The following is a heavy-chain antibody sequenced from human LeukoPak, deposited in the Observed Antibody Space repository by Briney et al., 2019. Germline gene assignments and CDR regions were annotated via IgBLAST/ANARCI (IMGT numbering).Heavy chain of an antibody. CDR3: ARDAMDIVVVTAAIYYYYYMDV. CDR2: ISGSGGST. Sequence: GGSLRLSCAASGFTFSSYGMSWVRQAPGKGLEWVSAISGSGGSTYYADSVKGRFTISRDNSKNTLYLQMNSLRAEDTAVYYCARDAMDIVVVTAAIYYYYYMDVWGKGTTVTISS. D-gene: IGHD2-2*03. CDR1: GFTFSSYG. J-gene: IGHJ6*03. V-gene: IGHV3-23*01.